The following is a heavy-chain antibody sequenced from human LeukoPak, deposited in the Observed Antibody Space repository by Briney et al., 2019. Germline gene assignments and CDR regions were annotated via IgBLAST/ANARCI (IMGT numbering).Heavy chain of an antibody. CDR3: ASGHYGDYGQWSSMNY. J-gene: IGHJ4*02. V-gene: IGHV1-69*02. Sequence: SVKVSCKASGYTLTGYYMHWVRQAPGQGLEWMGRTIPIFGIANYAQKFQGRVTIIADKSTSTAYMELSSLRSEDTAVYYCASGHYGDYGQWSSMNYWGQGTLVTVSS. CDR2: TIPIFGIA. D-gene: IGHD4-17*01. CDR1: GYTLTGYY.